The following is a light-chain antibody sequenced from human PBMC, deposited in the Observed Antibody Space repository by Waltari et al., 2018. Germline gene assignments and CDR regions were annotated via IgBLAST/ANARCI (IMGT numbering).Light chain of an antibody. CDR3: QQYNNWPGT. CDR2: GAS. CDR1: QSVRSN. J-gene: IGKJ1*01. V-gene: IGKV3-15*01. Sequence: ELVMTQSPATLSVSPGEGATLSCRASQSVRSNLAWYQQKPGQAPGLLIYGASTRATGIPARFNGGGSGTEFTLTISSLQSEDFATYYCQQYNNWPGTFGQGTKVEIK.